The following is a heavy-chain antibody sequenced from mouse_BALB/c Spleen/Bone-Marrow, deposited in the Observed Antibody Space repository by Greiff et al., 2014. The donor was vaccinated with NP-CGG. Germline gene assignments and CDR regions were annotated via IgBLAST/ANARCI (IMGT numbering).Heavy chain of an antibody. CDR1: GYSITSGHG. J-gene: IGHJ2*02. CDR3: TRETTIVSDFDY. Sequence: VQLKESGPDLVKPSQSLSLTCTVTGYSITSGHGWHWIRPFPGNRLQWMGYIHFSGYNDYNPSLTSRISITRDTAKNQFFLLLNSVTAEDTGTYYCTRETTIVSDFDYWGQGTSIAVSS. V-gene: IGHV3-1*02. CDR2: IHFSGYN. D-gene: IGHD1-1*01.